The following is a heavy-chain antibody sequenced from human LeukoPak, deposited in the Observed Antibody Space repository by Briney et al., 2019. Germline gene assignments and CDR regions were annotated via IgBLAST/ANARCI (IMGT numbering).Heavy chain of an antibody. V-gene: IGHV5-51*01. CDR1: GYKFTSYW. Sequence: GESLKISCKGSGYKFTSYWIGWVRQMPGKGLEWMGIIYPGDSDTRYSPSFQGQVTISVDKSISTAYLQWSSLQASDSAMYYCTRHREPGIAAAGPDYWGQGTLVTVSS. CDR2: IYPGDSDT. J-gene: IGHJ4*02. CDR3: TRHREPGIAAAGPDY. D-gene: IGHD6-13*01.